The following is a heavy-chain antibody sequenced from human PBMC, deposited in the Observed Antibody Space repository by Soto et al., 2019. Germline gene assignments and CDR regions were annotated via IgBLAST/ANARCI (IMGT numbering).Heavy chain of an antibody. D-gene: IGHD6-13*01. CDR1: GFTFSSYW. V-gene: IGHV3-7*01. J-gene: IGHJ4*02. CDR3: ARDDRSSWYGLDY. CDR2: IKQDGSEK. Sequence: GGSLRLSCAASGFTFSSYWMSWVRQAPGKGLEWVANIKQDGSEKYYVDSVKGRFTISRDNAKNSLYLQMNSLRAEDTAVYYCARDDRSSWYGLDYWGQGTQVTVSS.